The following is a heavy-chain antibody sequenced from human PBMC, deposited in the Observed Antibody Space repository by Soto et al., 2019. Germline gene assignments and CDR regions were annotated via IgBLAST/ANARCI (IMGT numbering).Heavy chain of an antibody. CDR1: GFSFSGKNY. Sequence: LRLSCAASGFSFSGKNYLTWVRQVPGKGLEWVSALYSSDGTYYADSVKGRFSVSRDNSKNTFYLQLHSLRPEDTALYFCATWLQREHAFDIWGLGTMVTVSS. CDR2: LYSSDGT. J-gene: IGHJ3*02. D-gene: IGHD1-1*01. CDR3: ATWLQREHAFDI. V-gene: IGHV3-53*01.